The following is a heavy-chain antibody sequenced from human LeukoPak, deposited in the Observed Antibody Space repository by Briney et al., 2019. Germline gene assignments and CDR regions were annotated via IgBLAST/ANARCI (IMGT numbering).Heavy chain of an antibody. J-gene: IGHJ5*02. Sequence: ASVKVSCKASGYTFTSYGISWVRQAPGQGLEWMGWINPNSGGTNYAQKFQGRVTMTRDTSISTAYMELSRLRSDDTAVYYCARGRRPIAAAGTGNWFDPWGQGTLVTVSS. D-gene: IGHD6-13*01. CDR1: GYTFTSYG. CDR3: ARGRRPIAAAGTGNWFDP. V-gene: IGHV1-2*02. CDR2: INPNSGGT.